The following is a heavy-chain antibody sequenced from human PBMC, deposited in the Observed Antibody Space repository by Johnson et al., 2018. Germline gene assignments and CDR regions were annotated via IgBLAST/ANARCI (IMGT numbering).Heavy chain of an antibody. CDR2: ISDSGQHT. CDR3: AKGLSGKTYFQY. D-gene: IGHD1-20*01. J-gene: IGHJ1*01. CDR1: GFTFSTYV. Sequence: VRLVEAGGDLVQPGVSPRLSCAASGFTFSTYVSWVRQAPGLGLEWVSTISDSGQHTFYADSVKGRFTISRDNSKDTVYLQMNTLRAEDTAVYYCAKGLSGKTYFQYWGQGTLVTVSS. V-gene: IGHV3-23*04.